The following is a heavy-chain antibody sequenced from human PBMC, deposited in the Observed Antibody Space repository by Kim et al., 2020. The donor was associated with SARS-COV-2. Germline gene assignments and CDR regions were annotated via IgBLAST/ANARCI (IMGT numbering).Heavy chain of an antibody. V-gene: IGHV3-33*01. J-gene: IGHJ3*02. D-gene: IGHD3-10*01. Sequence: ADSVKGRFTISRDNSKNTLYLQMNSLRAEDTAVYYCARDFYGSGGASVDIWGQGTMVTVSS. CDR3: ARDFYGSGGASVDI.